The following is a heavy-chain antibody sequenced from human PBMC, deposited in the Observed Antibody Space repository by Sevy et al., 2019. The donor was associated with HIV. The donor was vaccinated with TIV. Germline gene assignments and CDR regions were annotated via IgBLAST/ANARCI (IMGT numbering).Heavy chain of an antibody. J-gene: IGHJ4*02. CDR1: GFTFNNYA. Sequence: GGSLRLSCAASGFTFNNYAMTWIRQAPGKGLEWVSPVSGGGDTTYYADSVKGRFTISRDNSKNTLYLQMNSLRAEDTAVYYCAKGGSTSGYYLNYFAYWGQRTLVTVSS. D-gene: IGHD3-22*01. V-gene: IGHV3-23*01. CDR3: AKGGSTSGYYLNYFAY. CDR2: VSGGGDTT.